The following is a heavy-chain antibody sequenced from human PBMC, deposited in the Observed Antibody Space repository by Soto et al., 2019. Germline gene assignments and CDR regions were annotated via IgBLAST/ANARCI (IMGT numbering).Heavy chain of an antibody. J-gene: IGHJ4*02. V-gene: IGHV3-48*02. CDR2: ISSSSSTI. CDR3: ARSRSYSDY. CDR1: GFTFSSYS. Sequence: EVQLVESGGGLVQPGGSLRLSCAASGFTFSSYSMNWVRQAPGKGLEWVSYISSSSSTIYYADSVKGRFTISRDNAKNSLYLQMNSRRDEDTAVYYWARSRSYSDYCGQGTLVTVSS.